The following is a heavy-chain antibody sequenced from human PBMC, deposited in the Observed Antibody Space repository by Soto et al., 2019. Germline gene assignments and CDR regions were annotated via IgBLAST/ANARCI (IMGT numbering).Heavy chain of an antibody. V-gene: IGHV3-23*01. D-gene: IGHD3-10*01. CDR3: AKASGWFGEFDY. Sequence: EVQLLESGGGLVQPGGSLRLSCAASGFTFSSYAMSWVRQAPGKGLEWVAAISGSGGGTYYADSVKGRFTISRDNSKNALYLQMNSLRAEDTAVYYCAKASGWFGEFDYWGQGTLVTVSS. CDR2: ISGSGGGT. CDR1: GFTFSSYA. J-gene: IGHJ4*02.